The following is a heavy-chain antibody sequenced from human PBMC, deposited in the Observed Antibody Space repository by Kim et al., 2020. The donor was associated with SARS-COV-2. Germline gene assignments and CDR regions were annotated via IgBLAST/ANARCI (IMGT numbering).Heavy chain of an antibody. CDR1: GFTVSSNY. CDR3: ARGVSPEGGNWFDP. D-gene: IGHD6-13*01. V-gene: IGHV3-53*04. Sequence: GGSLRLSCAASGFTVSSNYMSWVRQAPGKGLEWVSVIYSGGSTYYADSVKGRFTISRHNSKNTLYLQMNSLRAEDTAVYYCARGVSPEGGNWFDPWGQGTLVTVSS. J-gene: IGHJ5*02. CDR2: IYSGGST.